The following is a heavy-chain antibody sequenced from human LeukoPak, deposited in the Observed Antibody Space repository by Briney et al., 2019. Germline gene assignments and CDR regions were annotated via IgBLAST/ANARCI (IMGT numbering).Heavy chain of an antibody. D-gene: IGHD6-6*01. J-gene: IGHJ4*02. Sequence: PSETLSLTCAVYGGSFSGYYWSWIRQPPGKGLEWIGYIYYSGSTNYNPSLKSRVTISVDTSKNQFSLKLSSVTAADTAVYYCARAHSSSFEFDYWGQGTLVTVSS. V-gene: IGHV4-59*01. CDR3: ARAHSSSFEFDY. CDR2: IYYSGST. CDR1: GGSFSGYY.